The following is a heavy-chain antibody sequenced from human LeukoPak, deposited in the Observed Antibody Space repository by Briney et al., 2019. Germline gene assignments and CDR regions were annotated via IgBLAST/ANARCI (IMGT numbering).Heavy chain of an antibody. D-gene: IGHD1-1*01. V-gene: IGHV3-74*01. Sequence: PGGSLRLSCAASRFTFNTYWMHWVRQAPGKGLVWVSRIDSDGNSTAYADSVKGRFTISRDNAKNTPYLQMNSLRAEDTAVYYCASEGTTGTTWGPDYWGQGTLVTVSS. CDR2: IDSDGNST. CDR3: ASEGTTGTTWGPDY. J-gene: IGHJ4*02. CDR1: RFTFNTYW.